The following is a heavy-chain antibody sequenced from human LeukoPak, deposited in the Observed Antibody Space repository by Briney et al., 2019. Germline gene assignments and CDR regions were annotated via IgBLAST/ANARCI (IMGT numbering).Heavy chain of an antibody. Sequence: TGGSLRLSCAASGFTFSSYAMSWVRQAPGKGLEWVSAISGSGGSTYYADSVKGRFIISRDNSKNTLYLQMNSLRAEDTAVYYCAKVERGLVLGPPGYWGQGTLVTVSS. J-gene: IGHJ4*02. V-gene: IGHV3-23*01. CDR3: AKVERGLVLGPPGY. D-gene: IGHD6-19*01. CDR1: GFTFSSYA. CDR2: ISGSGGST.